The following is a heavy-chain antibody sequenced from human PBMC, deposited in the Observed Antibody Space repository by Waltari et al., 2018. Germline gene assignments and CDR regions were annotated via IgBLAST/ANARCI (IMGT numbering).Heavy chain of an antibody. V-gene: IGHV4-34*01. CDR2: INHAGTI. D-gene: IGHD2-15*01. J-gene: IGHJ6*02. CDR3: VRLEDCTGPGGNCYSGEIFAMDV. Sequence: QVQLHQWGAGRLQPSETLSLTCAVYGVSFRGYYGGWIRQPPGKGLGWIAAINHAGTINYDPSLMCRVTVSEDASKTQFALKLSSMSAADTAVYYCVRLEDCTGPGGNCYSGEIFAMDVWGQGTTVTVSS. CDR1: GVSFRGYY.